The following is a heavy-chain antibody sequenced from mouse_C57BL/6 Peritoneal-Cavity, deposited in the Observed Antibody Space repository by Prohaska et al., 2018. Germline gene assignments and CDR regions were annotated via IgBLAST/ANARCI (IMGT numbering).Heavy chain of an antibody. CDR1: GFTFSGFW. CDR3: MRYGNYWYFDV. CDR2: INSDGIAI. D-gene: IGHD2-1*01. Sequence: EVQLLETGAGLVQPGGSRGLSCEGSGFTFSGFWMSWVRQTPGKTLEWIGDINSDGIAINYAPSIKDRFTIFRDNDKSTLYLQMSNVRSEDTATYFCMRYGNYWYFDVWDTGTTVTVYS. V-gene: IGHV11-2*01. J-gene: IGHJ1*03.